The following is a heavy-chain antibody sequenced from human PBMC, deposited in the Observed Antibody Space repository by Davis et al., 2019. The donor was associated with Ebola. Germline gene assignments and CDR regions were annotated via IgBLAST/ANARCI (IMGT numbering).Heavy chain of an antibody. Sequence: AASVKVSCKASGYTFTSYGISWVRQAPGQGLEWMGGIIPIFGTANYAQKFQGRVTITRDTSASTAYMELSSLRSEDTAVYYCARDKYYDFWSGSLSYYYGMDVWGQGTTVTVSS. D-gene: IGHD3-3*01. CDR3: ARDKYYDFWSGSLSYYYGMDV. J-gene: IGHJ6*02. CDR2: IIPIFGTA. CDR1: GYTFTSYG. V-gene: IGHV1-69*05.